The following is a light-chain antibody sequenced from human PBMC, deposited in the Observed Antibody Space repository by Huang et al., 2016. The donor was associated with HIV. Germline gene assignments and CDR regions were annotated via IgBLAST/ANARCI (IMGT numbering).Light chain of an antibody. V-gene: IGKV1-39*01. CDR1: QNINRY. CDR3: QQSAVTPRT. Sequence: DIQITQSPSSLSASVGDRAIITCRASQNINRYLNWYQQQPGKAPKLLISGASKLQSGVPSSCSGSGSGTHFTLAISSLSPEDSATYYCQQSAVTPRTFGQGTKLEI. J-gene: IGKJ2*01. CDR2: GAS.